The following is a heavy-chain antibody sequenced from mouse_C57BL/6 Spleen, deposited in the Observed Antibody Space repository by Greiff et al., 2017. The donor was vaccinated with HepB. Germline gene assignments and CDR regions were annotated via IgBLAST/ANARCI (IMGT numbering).Heavy chain of an antibody. CDR2: ISSGSSTI. Sequence: EVQRVESGGGLVKPGGSLKLSCAASGFTFSDYGMHWVRQTPEQGLEWVAYISSGSSTIYYADTVKGRFTISRDNAKTTLFLQMTSLRSEDTAMYYCARGYEYGYFDYWGQGTTLTVSS. D-gene: IGHD2-4*01. CDR1: GFTFSDYG. V-gene: IGHV5-17*01. J-gene: IGHJ2*01. CDR3: ARGYEYGYFDY.